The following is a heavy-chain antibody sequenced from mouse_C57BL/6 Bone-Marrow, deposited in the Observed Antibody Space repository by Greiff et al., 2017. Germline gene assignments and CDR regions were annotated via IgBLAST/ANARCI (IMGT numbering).Heavy chain of an antibody. J-gene: IGHJ1*03. D-gene: IGHD1-1*02. Sequence: QVQLQQPGAELVTPGSSVKLSCKASGYTFTSYWMHWVKQKPIKGLEWIGKIEPSDSETHYNQKFKGKATLTVDKSSSTAYMQLSSLTSDDSAVYYCARRGGGWDFDDWGTGTTVTVSA. V-gene: IGHV1-52*01. CDR3: ARRGGGWDFDD. CDR1: GYTFTSYW. CDR2: IEPSDSET.